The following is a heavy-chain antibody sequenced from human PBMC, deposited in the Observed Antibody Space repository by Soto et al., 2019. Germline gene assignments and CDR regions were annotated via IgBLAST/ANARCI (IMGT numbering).Heavy chain of an antibody. V-gene: IGHV3-23*01. CDR3: AKDPANTPPDFWSGYPFDY. Sequence: VQLLESGGGLVQPGGSLRLSCAASGFTFSSYAMSWVRQAPGKGLEWVSAISGSGGSTYYADSVKGRFTISRDNSKNTLYLQMNSLRAEDTAVYYCAKDPANTPPDFWSGYPFDYWGQGTLVTVSS. CDR1: GFTFSSYA. CDR2: ISGSGGST. J-gene: IGHJ4*02. D-gene: IGHD3-3*01.